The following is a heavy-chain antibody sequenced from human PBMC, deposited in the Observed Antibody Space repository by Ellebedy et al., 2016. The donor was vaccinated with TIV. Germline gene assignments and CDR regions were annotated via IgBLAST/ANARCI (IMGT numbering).Heavy chain of an antibody. CDR2: INPNSGGT. V-gene: IGHV1-2*04. D-gene: IGHD3-22*01. J-gene: IGHJ3*02. CDR1: GYTFTSYG. CDR3: ARYRDPNYYDSSGYYGAFDI. Sequence: AASVKVSCKASGYTFTSYGISWVRQAPGQGLAWMGWINPNSGGTNYAQKFQGWVTMTRDTSISTAYMELSRLRSDDTAVYYCARYRDPNYYDSSGYYGAFDIWGQGTMVTVSS.